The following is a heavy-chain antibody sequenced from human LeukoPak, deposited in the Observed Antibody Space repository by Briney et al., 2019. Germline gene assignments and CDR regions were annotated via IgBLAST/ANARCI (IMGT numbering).Heavy chain of an antibody. CDR3: ARGRGTSYFDY. CDR1: GGSFNGYY. V-gene: IGHV4-34*01. CDR2: INHSGST. J-gene: IGHJ4*02. Sequence: SETLSLTCAVYGGSFNGYYWSWIRQPPGKGLEWIGEINHSGSTNYNPSLKSRVTISVDTSKNQFSLKLSSVTAADTAVYYCARGRGTSYFDYWGQGTLVTVSS.